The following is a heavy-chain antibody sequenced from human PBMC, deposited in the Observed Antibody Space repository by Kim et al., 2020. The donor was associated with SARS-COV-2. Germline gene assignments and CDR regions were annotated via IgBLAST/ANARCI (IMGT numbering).Heavy chain of an antibody. CDR3: ARGSLDFWSGPGGSNTYNWFEP. J-gene: IGHJ5*02. CDR2: IIPIFGTA. D-gene: IGHD3-3*01. V-gene: IGHV1-69*13. CDR1: GGTFSSYA. Sequence: SVKVSCKASGGTFSSYAISWVRQAPGQGLEWMGGIIPIFGTANYAQKFQGRVTITADESTSTAYMELSSLRSEDTAVYYCARGSLDFWSGPGGSNTYNWFEPWGQGTLVTVSS.